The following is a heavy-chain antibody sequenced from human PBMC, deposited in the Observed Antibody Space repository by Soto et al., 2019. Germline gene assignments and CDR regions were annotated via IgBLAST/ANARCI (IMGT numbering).Heavy chain of an antibody. Sequence: EVQLLESGGTLVQPGGSLRLSCAVSGFSFGTYAMAWVRLAPGKGLEWLSTISGRGGTTYYAGSVKGRFTISRDNSKNMMFLQMNSLRVDDTAVYYCAKEGAGETPYEAFDIWGQGTLVTVSS. CDR2: ISGRGGTT. CDR1: GFSFGTYA. V-gene: IGHV3-23*01. CDR3: AKEGAGETPYEAFDI. D-gene: IGHD2-21*01. J-gene: IGHJ3*02.